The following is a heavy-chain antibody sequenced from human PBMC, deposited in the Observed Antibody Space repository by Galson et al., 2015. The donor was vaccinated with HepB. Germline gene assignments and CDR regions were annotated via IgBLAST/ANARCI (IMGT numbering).Heavy chain of an antibody. D-gene: IGHD6-13*01. CDR3: ARAQTISDSSSWYGALLAFDI. CDR2: ISSSSSYI. V-gene: IGHV3-21*01. CDR1: GFTFSSYS. J-gene: IGHJ3*02. Sequence: SLRLSCAASGFTFSSYSMNWVRQAPGKGLEWVSSISSSSSYIYYADSVKGRFTISRDNAKNSLYLQMNSLRAEDTAVYYCARAQTISDSSSWYGALLAFDIWGQGTMVTVSS.